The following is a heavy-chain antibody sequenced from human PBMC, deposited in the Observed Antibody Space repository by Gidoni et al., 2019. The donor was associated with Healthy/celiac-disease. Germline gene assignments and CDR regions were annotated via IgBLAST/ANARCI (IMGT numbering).Heavy chain of an antibody. CDR1: GGPFSSYA. D-gene: IGHD6-6*01. Sequence: QVQLVQSGAEVKKPGSSVKVSCKASGGPFSSYAISWVRQAPGQGLEWMGGIIPIFGIANYAQKFQGRVTITADKSTSTAYMELSSLRSEDTAVYYCAREHSSSSGLDYWGQGTLVTVSS. CDR2: IIPIFGIA. J-gene: IGHJ4*02. CDR3: AREHSSSSGLDY. V-gene: IGHV1-69*17.